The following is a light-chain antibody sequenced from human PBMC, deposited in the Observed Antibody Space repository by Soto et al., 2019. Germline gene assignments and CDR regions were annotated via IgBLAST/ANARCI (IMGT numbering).Light chain of an antibody. CDR1: QDISSW. CDR3: MQALQSLT. CDR2: AAS. Sequence: IQMTQSTSSVSASVGDRVTINCRASQDISSWLAWYQQKPGKAPKLLIYAASNLQSGVPSRFSGSGSGTDFTLKINRVEAEDVGTYYCMQALQSLTFGQGTRLAIK. J-gene: IGKJ5*01. V-gene: IGKV1-12*01.